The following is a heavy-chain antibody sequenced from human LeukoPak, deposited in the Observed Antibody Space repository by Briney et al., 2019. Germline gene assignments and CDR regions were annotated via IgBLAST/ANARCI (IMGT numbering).Heavy chain of an antibody. V-gene: IGHV4-34*01. J-gene: IGHJ6*02. CDR2: INDYTGDT. CDR1: GGSFTDYF. D-gene: IGHD3-22*01. Sequence: ASETLSLTCTVYGGSFTDYFWTWIRQSPGKGLEWIGEINDYTGDTNYNPSLNSRVSIPLEKSKNQFSLELRSVTAADTAVYYCARGRIAKIVVVHSFSYGMDVWGQGTTVTVSS. CDR3: ARGRIAKIVVVHSFSYGMDV.